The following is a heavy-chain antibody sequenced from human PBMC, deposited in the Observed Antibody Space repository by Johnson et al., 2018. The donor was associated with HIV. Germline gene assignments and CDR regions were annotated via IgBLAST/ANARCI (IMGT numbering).Heavy chain of an antibody. Sequence: EVLLLESGGGVIQPGRSLRLSCAASSFTFRTYSMHWVRQAPGKGLEWVSAISGSGGSKDYADSVKGRFTISRDNSKNTMYLQMNSLRTEDTAVYSCARARWEEPIRGAFDIWGQGTMVTVSS. CDR1: SFTFRTYS. CDR2: ISGSGGSK. J-gene: IGHJ3*02. D-gene: IGHD1-14*01. CDR3: ARARWEEPIRGAFDI. V-gene: IGHV3-23*01.